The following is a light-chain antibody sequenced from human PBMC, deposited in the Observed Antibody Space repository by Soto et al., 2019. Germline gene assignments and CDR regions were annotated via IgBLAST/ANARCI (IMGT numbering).Light chain of an antibody. V-gene: IGKV2-30*01. CDR1: QSLVSSDGNTY. J-gene: IGKJ2*01. CDR3: MQGTHWPNT. CDR2: KVF. Sequence: DVVMTQSPLSLPVTLGQPASISCRSSQSLVSSDGNTYLNWFQQRPGQSPRRLMYKVFNRDSGVPERFSGSGSGTDFTLIINRVEADDRGLYDCMQGTHWPNTFGQGTKLEIK.